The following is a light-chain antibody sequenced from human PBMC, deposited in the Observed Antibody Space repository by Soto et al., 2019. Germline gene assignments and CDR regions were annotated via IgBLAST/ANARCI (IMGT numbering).Light chain of an antibody. CDR1: SSDVGSYNR. V-gene: IGLV2-18*02. J-gene: IGLJ2*01. CDR2: DVS. CDR3: SSLTSSSTVV. Sequence: QSALTQPPSVSGSPGQSVTISCTGTSSDVGSYNRVSWYQQPPGTAPKVMIYDVSNRPSGVPDRFSGSKSGNTASLTISGLQAEDEADYYCSSLTSSSTVVFGGGTKLTVL.